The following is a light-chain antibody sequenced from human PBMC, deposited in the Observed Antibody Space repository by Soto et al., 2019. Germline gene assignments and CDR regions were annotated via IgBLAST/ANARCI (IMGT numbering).Light chain of an antibody. J-gene: IGKJ1*01. Sequence: DIQMTQSPSTLSASVGARVTITCRASQSISSWLAWYQQKPGKAPKLLIYTASSLESGVPSRFSGSGSGTEFTLTISSLQPDDFATYYCQQYNSYSPWTFGQGTKVDI. CDR3: QQYNSYSPWT. CDR1: QSISSW. CDR2: TAS. V-gene: IGKV1-5*03.